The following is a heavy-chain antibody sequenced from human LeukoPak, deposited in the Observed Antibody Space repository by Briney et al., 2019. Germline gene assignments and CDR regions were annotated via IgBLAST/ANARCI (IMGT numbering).Heavy chain of an antibody. V-gene: IGHV7-4-1*02. Sequence: ASVKVSCKASGYTFTSYAMNWVRQAPGQGLELMGWINTNTGNPTYAQGFTGRFVFSLDTSVSTAYLQISSLKAEDTAVYYCARDDGFGYSYGHNWFDPWGQGTLVTVSS. CDR1: GYTFTSYA. CDR3: ARDDGFGYSYGHNWFDP. D-gene: IGHD5-18*01. CDR2: INTNTGNP. J-gene: IGHJ5*02.